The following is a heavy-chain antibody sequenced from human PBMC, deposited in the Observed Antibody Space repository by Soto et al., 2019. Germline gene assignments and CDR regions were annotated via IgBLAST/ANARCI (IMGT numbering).Heavy chain of an antibody. V-gene: IGHV3-23*01. CDR2: ISGSGGST. CDR1: GFTFSSYA. D-gene: IGHD3-3*01. CDR3: AKDQADFWSGYYPRWWFDP. J-gene: IGHJ5*02. Sequence: GGSLRLSCAASGFTFSSYAMSWVRQAPGKGLEWVSAISGSGGSTYYADSVKGRFTISRDNSKNRLYLQMNSLRAEDTAVYYCAKDQADFWSGYYPRWWFDPWGQGTLVTVSS.